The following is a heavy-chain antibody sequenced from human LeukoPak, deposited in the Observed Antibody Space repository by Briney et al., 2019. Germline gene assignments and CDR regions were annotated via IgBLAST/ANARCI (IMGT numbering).Heavy chain of an antibody. CDR3: ATREHIIPVDTAMVKTFEYYYYYMDV. D-gene: IGHD5-18*01. CDR2: IIPIFGTA. Sequence: ASVKVSCKASGGTFSSYVISWVRQAPGQGLEWMGGIIPIFGTANYAQKFQGRVTITADKSTSTAYMELSSLRSEDTGVYYCATREHIIPVDTAMVKTFEYYYYYMDVWGKGTTVTVSS. V-gene: IGHV1-69*06. CDR1: GGTFSSYV. J-gene: IGHJ6*03.